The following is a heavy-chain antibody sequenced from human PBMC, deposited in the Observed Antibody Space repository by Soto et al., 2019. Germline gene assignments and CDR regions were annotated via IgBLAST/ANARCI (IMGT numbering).Heavy chain of an antibody. D-gene: IGHD1-26*01. J-gene: IGHJ4*02. Sequence: QVQLQESGPGLVKPSDTLSLTCAVSGYSISSSNWWGWILQPPGKGLEWIGYIYYSGTTYYNPSLKCLVTMSVDTSKNQFSLKLTSVTAVDTAVYYCARREIQGPIDYWGQGTLVTVSS. CDR3: ARREIQGPIDY. CDR1: GYSISSSNW. V-gene: IGHV4-28*01. CDR2: IYYSGTT.